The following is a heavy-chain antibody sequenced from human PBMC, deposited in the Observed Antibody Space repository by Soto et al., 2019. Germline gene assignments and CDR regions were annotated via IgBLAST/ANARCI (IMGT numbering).Heavy chain of an antibody. CDR3: ANHYPSIAARSPFQH. CDR2: INGSGGST. J-gene: IGHJ1*01. Sequence: EVQLLESGGGLVQPGGSLRLSCAASGFTFSSYAMSWVRQAPGKGLEWVSAINGSGGSTYYADSVNGRFTISRDNSKNKLYLQMNSLRAEDTAVYYCANHYPSIAARSPFQHWGQGTLVTVSS. CDR1: GFTFSSYA. D-gene: IGHD6-6*01. V-gene: IGHV3-23*01.